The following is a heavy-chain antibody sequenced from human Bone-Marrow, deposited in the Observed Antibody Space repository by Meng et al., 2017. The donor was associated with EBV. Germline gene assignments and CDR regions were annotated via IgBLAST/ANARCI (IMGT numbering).Heavy chain of an antibody. CDR2: IFHSGGT. Sequence: QLHLQESGPGLVKPSETLSLTCTVAGGSISSTSYYWGWIRQPPGKGLEWIGSIFHSGGTYYNPSVRSRVIISVDTSKNQFSLRLGSVTAADTAVYFCARDRTRSYYNGDYSEWFDPWGQGTLVTVSS. CDR3: ARDRTRSYYNGDYSEWFDP. J-gene: IGHJ5*02. CDR1: GGSISSTSYY. V-gene: IGHV4-39*07. D-gene: IGHD3-10*01.